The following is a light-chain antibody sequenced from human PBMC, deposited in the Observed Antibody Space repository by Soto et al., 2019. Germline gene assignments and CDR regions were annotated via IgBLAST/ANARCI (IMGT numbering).Light chain of an antibody. CDR1: QSFSTS. J-gene: IGKJ2*01. CDR3: QHSYSTPPT. V-gene: IGKV1-39*01. Sequence: DIQMTQSPSSLSASVGDRVTLSCRASQSFSTSLNWYQQKPGKAPSLLIYGVSTLHSGVPSRFSGSGSGTEFTLTISDLQAEDFATYFCQHSYSTPPTFGQGTSLEIK. CDR2: GVS.